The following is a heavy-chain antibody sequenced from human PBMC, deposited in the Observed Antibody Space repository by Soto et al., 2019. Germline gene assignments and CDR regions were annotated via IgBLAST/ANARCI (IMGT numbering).Heavy chain of an antibody. Sequence: GGSLRLSCAASGFTFSSYSMNWVRQAPGKGLEWVSYISSSSSTIYYADSVKGRFTISRDNANNSLYLQMNSLRDEDTAVYYWARPPLYCSSTSCSLFYYYSGMDVWGQGTTVTGSS. CDR1: GFTFSSYS. J-gene: IGHJ6*02. CDR3: ARPPLYCSSTSCSLFYYYSGMDV. V-gene: IGHV3-48*02. CDR2: ISSSSSTI. D-gene: IGHD2-2*01.